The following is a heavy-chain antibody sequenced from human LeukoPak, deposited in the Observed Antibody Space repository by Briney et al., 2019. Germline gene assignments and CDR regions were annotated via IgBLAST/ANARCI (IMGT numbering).Heavy chain of an antibody. V-gene: IGHV3-11*01. D-gene: IGHD3-10*01. Sequence: PGGSLRLSCAASGFTFSDYYMSWIRQAPGKGLEWVSYISSSGSTIYYADSVKGRFTISRDNAKNSLYLQMNSLRAEDTAVYYCARVSYYGSGSYLYYFGYWGQGTLVTISS. CDR2: ISSSGSTI. CDR1: GFTFSDYY. CDR3: ARVSYYGSGSYLYYFGY. J-gene: IGHJ4*02.